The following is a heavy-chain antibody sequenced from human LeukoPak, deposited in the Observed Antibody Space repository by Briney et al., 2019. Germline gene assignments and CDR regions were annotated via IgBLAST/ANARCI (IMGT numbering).Heavy chain of an antibody. V-gene: IGHV3-9*01. CDR3: AKDNFAAAAGTVWFDP. CDR2: ISWNSGSI. CDR1: GFTFDDYA. Sequence: GGSLRLSCAASGFTFDDYAMHWVRQAPGKGLEWVSGISWNSGSIGYADSVKGRFTISRDNAKNSLYLQMNSLRAEDTALYYCAKDNFAAAAGTVWFDPWGQGTLVTVSS. D-gene: IGHD6-13*01. J-gene: IGHJ5*02.